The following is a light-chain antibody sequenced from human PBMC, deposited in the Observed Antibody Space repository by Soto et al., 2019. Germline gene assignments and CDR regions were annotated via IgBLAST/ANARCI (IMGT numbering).Light chain of an antibody. CDR3: QSYDSSLSAFYV. V-gene: IGLV1-40*01. CDR2: GNN. Sequence: QSALTQPPSVAGAPGQGGTISCTGSSSSIGAGYDVHWYQQVPGTAPTLLIYGNNNRPSGVPDRFSGSKSGTSASLAITGLQAEDEADYYCQSYDSSLSAFYVFGTGTKVTVL. J-gene: IGLJ1*01. CDR1: SSSIGAGYD.